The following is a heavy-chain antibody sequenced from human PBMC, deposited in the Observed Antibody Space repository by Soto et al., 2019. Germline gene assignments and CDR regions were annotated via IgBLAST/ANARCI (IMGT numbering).Heavy chain of an antibody. J-gene: IGHJ4*02. CDR2: ISPSGTT. Sequence: QVQLQQWGAGLLKPSETLSLSCAVSGGSFRDNYWTWFRQPPGKGLEWIGEISPSGTTKYTPSLRSRATLSVDPSRTQVSLKVTSVTAAGPSVYYCATSFRFGTHPEFWGQGTLVTVSS. CDR3: ATSFRFGTHPEF. V-gene: IGHV4-34*01. D-gene: IGHD3-10*01. CDR1: GGSFRDNY.